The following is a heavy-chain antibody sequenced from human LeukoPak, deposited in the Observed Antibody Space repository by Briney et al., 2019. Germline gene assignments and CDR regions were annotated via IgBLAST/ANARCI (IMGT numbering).Heavy chain of an antibody. J-gene: IGHJ5*02. V-gene: IGHV1-46*01. CDR2: INPSSGST. CDR1: GYTFSSYH. D-gene: IGHD2-15*01. Sequence: ASVKVSCTASGYTFSSYHLHWVRQAPGQGLEWMGVINPSSGSTTYAQKFQGRVTTTRDTSTSTVYMELSSLRSEDTAVYYCARDPCSGGSCYNWFDPWGQGTLVTVSS. CDR3: ARDPCSGGSCYNWFDP.